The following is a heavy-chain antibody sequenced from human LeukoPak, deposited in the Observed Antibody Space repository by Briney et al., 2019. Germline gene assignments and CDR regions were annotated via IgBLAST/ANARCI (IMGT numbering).Heavy chain of an antibody. CDR3: AKPYYDFWSGYYIAEDAFDD. Sequence: GGSLRLSCAASGFTFSSYAMSWVRQAPGKGLEWVLAISGSGGSTYYADSVKGRFTISRDNSKNTLYLQMNSLTAEDTAVYYCAKPYYDFWSGYYIAEDAFDDWGQRPLVTASS. V-gene: IGHV3-23*01. D-gene: IGHD3-3*01. CDR1: GFTFSSYA. CDR2: ISGSGGST. J-gene: IGHJ4*02.